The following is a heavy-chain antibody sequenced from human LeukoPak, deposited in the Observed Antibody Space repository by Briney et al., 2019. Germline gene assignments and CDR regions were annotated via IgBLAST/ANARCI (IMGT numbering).Heavy chain of an antibody. D-gene: IGHD3-22*01. CDR3: ARGSPMTSSGYYNH. V-gene: IGHV1-46*01. Sequence: ASVKVSCKASGYSLTTYYMHWVRQAPGQGLEWMAIINPSGGGTNYAQKFQGRVTITADESTSTAYMELSSLRSEDTAVYYCARGSPMTSSGYYNHWGQGTLVTVSS. CDR1: GYSLTTYY. CDR2: INPSGGGT. J-gene: IGHJ4*02.